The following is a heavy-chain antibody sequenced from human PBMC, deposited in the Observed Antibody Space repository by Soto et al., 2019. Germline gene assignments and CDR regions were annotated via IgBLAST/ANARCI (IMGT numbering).Heavy chain of an antibody. CDR2: IIPIFGTA. D-gene: IGHD6-13*01. J-gene: IGHJ5*02. CDR1: GGTFSSYA. V-gene: IGHV1-69*13. Sequence: ASVKVSCKASGGTFSSYAISWVRQAPGQGLEWMGGIIPIFGTANYAQKFQGRVTITADESTSTAYMELSSLRSEDTAVYYCARDPRTRLAAAGNWFDPRGQGTLVTVSS. CDR3: ARDPRTRLAAAGNWFDP.